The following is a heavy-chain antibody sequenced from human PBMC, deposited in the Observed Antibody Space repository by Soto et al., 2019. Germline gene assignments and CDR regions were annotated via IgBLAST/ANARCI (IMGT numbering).Heavy chain of an antibody. CDR1: GFTVSSNY. Sequence: EVQLVESGGALVQPGGSLRLSCAASGFTVSSNYMSWVRQAPGKGLEWISIIYSAGNTYYADSVKGRFTISRDNSKNTLNLQMNSLGAEDTAVYYCARDFVVGGPTINYYYGMDVWGQGTTVTVSS. CDR2: IYSAGNT. V-gene: IGHV3-66*01. J-gene: IGHJ6*02. CDR3: ARDFVVGGPTINYYYGMDV. D-gene: IGHD1-26*01.